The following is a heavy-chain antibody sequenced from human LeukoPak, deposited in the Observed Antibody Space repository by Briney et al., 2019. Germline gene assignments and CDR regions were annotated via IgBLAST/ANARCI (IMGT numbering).Heavy chain of an antibody. CDR3: ARENSGSYYQFDC. J-gene: IGHJ4*02. D-gene: IGHD1-26*01. Sequence: GGSLRLSCAASGFTFRNYWMSWVRQAPGKGLEWVANIKQDGSEKYYVDSVKGRFTISRDNAKNSLYLQMNSLRPEDTAVYYCARENSGSYYQFDCWGQGTLVTVSS. CDR1: GFTFRNYW. CDR2: IKQDGSEK. V-gene: IGHV3-7*01.